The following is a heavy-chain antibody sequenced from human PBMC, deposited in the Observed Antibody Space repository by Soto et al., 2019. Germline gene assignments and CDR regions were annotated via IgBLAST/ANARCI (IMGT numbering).Heavy chain of an antibody. CDR1: GYTFTGYY. J-gene: IGHJ4*02. D-gene: IGHD6-13*01. Sequence: QVQLVQSGADVKKPGASVKVSCKASGYTFTGYYMHWVRQAPGQGLEWMGWINPNSGGTNYAQKFQGRVTMTRDTSISTAYMELSRLRSDDTAVYYCARDGRAAAGLYYFDYWGQGTLVTVSS. CDR3: ARDGRAAAGLYYFDY. CDR2: INPNSGGT. V-gene: IGHV1-2*02.